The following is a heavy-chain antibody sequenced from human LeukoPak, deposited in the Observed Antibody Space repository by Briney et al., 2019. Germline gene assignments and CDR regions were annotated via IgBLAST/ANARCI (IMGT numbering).Heavy chain of an antibody. D-gene: IGHD1-26*01. CDR2: IIPIFGTA. CDR3: ARANVVVVGAKMGYYYYGMDV. J-gene: IGHJ6*02. V-gene: IGHV1-69*13. CDR1: GGTFSSYA. Sequence: GASVKVSCKASGGTFSSYAISWVRQAPGQGLEWMGGIIPIFGTANYAQKFQGRVTITADESTSTAYMELCSLRSEDTAVYYCARANVVVVGAKMGYYYYGMDVWGQGTTVTVSS.